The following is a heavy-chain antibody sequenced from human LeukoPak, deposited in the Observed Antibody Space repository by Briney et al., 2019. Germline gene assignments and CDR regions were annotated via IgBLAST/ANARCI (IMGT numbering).Heavy chain of an antibody. CDR2: ISAYNGNT. V-gene: IGHV1-18*01. CDR3: ARDDPSTVTIDY. D-gene: IGHD4-17*01. Sequence: ASVKVSCKASGYTFTSYDITWVRPAPGQGLEWMGWISAYNGNTNYAQKLQGRVTMTTDTSTSTAYMELRSLRSDDTAVYYCARDDPSTVTIDYWGQGTLVTDSS. J-gene: IGHJ4*02. CDR1: GYTFTSYD.